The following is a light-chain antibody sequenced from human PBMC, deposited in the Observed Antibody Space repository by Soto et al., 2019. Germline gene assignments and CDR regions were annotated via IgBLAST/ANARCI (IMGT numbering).Light chain of an antibody. J-gene: IGKJ3*01. CDR2: WAS. CDR3: QQYYSSPIT. Sequence: DIVMTQSPDSLAVSLGERATINCKSSQTVLYSSNNNNYLAWFQQKPGQPPKLLIFWASTREPGVPDRFSGSGSGTDFTLTISSLQAEDVAVYYCQQYYSSPITFGPGTKVDI. CDR1: QTVLYSSNNNNY. V-gene: IGKV4-1*01.